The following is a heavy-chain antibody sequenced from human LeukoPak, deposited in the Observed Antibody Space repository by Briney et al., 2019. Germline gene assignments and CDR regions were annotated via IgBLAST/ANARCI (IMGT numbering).Heavy chain of an antibody. D-gene: IGHD6-13*01. CDR3: ARHGSWSFDY. V-gene: IGHV3-23*01. J-gene: IGHJ4*02. Sequence: HPGGSLRLSCAASGFTFSSHAMSWVRQAPGKGLEWVSAITSGSGSNVYYTDSLKGRFTISRDNSKNTLYLHMNSLRAEDTAVYYCARHGSWSFDYWGQGTLLTVSA. CDR1: GFTFSSHA. CDR2: ITSGSGSNV.